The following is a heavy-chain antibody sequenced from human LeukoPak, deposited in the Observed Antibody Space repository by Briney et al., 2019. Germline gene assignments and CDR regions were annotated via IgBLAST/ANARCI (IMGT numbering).Heavy chain of an antibody. V-gene: IGHV3-23*01. CDR2: ISGSGGST. CDR1: GFTFSNAW. J-gene: IGHJ4*02. D-gene: IGHD3-22*01. Sequence: GGSLRLSCAASGFTFSNAWMSWVRQAPGKGLEWVSAISGSGGSTYYADSVKGRFTISRDNSKNTLYLQMNSLRAEDTAVYYCAKGGRWDSIDYWGQGTLVTVSS. CDR3: AKGGRWDSIDY.